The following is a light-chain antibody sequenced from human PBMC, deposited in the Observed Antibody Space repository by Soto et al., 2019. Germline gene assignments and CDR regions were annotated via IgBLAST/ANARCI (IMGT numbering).Light chain of an antibody. Sequence: QSALAQPASVSGSPGQSITISCTGTSSDVGAYNYVSWYQHHPGTAPKLIIYGVINRPSGVSNRFSGSKSGNTASLTISGLQTEDEAKYYCSSYTSISTRVFGGGTKVTVL. CDR2: GVI. V-gene: IGLV2-14*01. CDR3: SSYTSISTRV. CDR1: SSDVGAYNY. J-gene: IGLJ3*02.